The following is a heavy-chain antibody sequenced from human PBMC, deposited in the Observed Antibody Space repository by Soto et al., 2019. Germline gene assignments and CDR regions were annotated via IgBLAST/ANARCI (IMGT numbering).Heavy chain of an antibody. CDR1: GFTFSSYT. CDR2: VSSSGGTT. Sequence: GGSLRLSCAASGFTFSSYTMTWLRQAPGKGLEWVSSVSSSGGTTHYADSVKGRFTTYRDNSKNTLYLQMKTLKVEDTAVYYCAKSVAEFRPIHYYDTTGYTVDPWGQGTLVTVSS. J-gene: IGHJ5*02. D-gene: IGHD3-9*01. V-gene: IGHV3-23*01. CDR3: AKSVAEFRPIHYYDTTGYTVDP.